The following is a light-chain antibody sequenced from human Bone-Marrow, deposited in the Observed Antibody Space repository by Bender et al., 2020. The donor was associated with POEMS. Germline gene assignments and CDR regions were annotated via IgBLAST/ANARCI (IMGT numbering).Light chain of an antibody. CDR3: QSKDNTSNYVI. CDR1: ALPKQY. Sequence: SYELTQPPSVSVSPGQTARITCSGDALPKQYSYWYQQKPGQAPLLVIYKDNERPSGIPERFSASDSGTTVILTIGGVQAEDEADYYCQSKDNTSNYVIVGGGTKLTVL. V-gene: IGLV3-25*03. CDR2: KDN. J-gene: IGLJ2*01.